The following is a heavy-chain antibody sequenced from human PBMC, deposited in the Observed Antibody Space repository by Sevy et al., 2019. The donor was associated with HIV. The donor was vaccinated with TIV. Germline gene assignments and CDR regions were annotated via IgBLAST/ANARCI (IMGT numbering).Heavy chain of an antibody. V-gene: IGHV4-39*01. Sequence: SETLSLTCTVSGGSISSSSYYWGWIRQPPGKGLEWIGSMYYSGSTYYNPSLKSRVTICVDTSKNQFSLKLSSVTAADTAVYYCARLVLLWFGELLSGWFDPWGQGTLVTVSS. CDR3: ARLVLLWFGELLSGWFDP. J-gene: IGHJ5*02. CDR1: GGSISSSSYY. CDR2: MYYSGST. D-gene: IGHD3-10*01.